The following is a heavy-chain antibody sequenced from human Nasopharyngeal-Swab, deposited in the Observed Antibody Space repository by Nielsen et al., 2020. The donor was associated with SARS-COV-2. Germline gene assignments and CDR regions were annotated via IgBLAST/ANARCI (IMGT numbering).Heavy chain of an antibody. CDR3: AGAPKQVWSRDYFDT. CDR2: ISSSSSYT. J-gene: IGHJ4*02. D-gene: IGHD5-18*01. V-gene: IGHV3-21*01. CDR1: GFAFSTYS. Sequence: GESLKISCAASGFAFSTYSMNWVRQAPGKGPEWFSSISSSSSYTYYADSVKGRFTISRDNAKNSLYLQMNSLRAEDTAVYYCAGAPKQVWSRDYFDTWGQGMLVPSPQ.